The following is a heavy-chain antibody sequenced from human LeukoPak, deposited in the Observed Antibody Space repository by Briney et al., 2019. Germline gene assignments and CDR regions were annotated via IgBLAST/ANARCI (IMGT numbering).Heavy chain of an antibody. D-gene: IGHD4-17*01. CDR2: FGPEDGET. J-gene: IGHJ4*02. CDR1: GYTLTELS. V-gene: IGHV1-24*01. CDR3: ATFGDPRYYYFDY. Sequence: ASVKVSCTVSGYTLTELSMHWVRQAPGKGLEWMGGFGPEDGETIYAQKFQGRVTMTEDTSTDTAYMELSSLRSEDTAVYYCATFGDPRYYYFDYWGQGTLVTVSS.